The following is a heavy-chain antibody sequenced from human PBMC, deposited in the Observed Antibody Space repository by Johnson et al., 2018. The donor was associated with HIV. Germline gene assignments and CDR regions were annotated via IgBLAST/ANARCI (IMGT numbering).Heavy chain of an antibody. Sequence: QMLLVESGGGLVQPGGSLRLSCAASGFTFSSYAVHWVRQAPGKGLEWVAIISSDESNKYYADSVKGRFTISRDNSKNTLYLQMNSLRAEDTAVYYCAKDPPGAFDIWGQGTMVTVSS. V-gene: IGHV3-30*04. J-gene: IGHJ3*02. CDR3: AKDPPGAFDI. CDR2: ISSDESNK. D-gene: IGHD1-14*01. CDR1: GFTFSSYA.